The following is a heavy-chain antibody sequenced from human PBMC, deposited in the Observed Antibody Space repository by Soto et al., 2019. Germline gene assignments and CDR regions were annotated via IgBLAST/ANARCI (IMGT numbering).Heavy chain of an antibody. CDR1: GFPFSSTD. CDR3: AKNSGWFNT. Sequence: GGSLRLSCAASGFPFSSTDMTWVRQAPGKGLEWVSTIDGSGGTTYYVDSVKGRFTISRDNSINTVFLQMNSLRADDTALYFCAKNSGWFNTWGQGALVTVSS. D-gene: IGHD3-10*01. V-gene: IGHV3-23*01. J-gene: IGHJ5*02. CDR2: IDGSGGTT.